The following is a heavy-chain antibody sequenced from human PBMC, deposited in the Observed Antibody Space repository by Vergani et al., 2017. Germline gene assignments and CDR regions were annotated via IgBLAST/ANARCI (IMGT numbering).Heavy chain of an antibody. CDR1: GFTLSNYD. CDR3: AKHFRGWGIDY. CDR2: IQFDGSNQ. D-gene: IGHD3-16*01. Sequence: QVQLVESGGGVVQRGGSLRLSCATSGFTLSNYDMQWIRQGPGKGLEFVAFIQFDGSNQDYADSVEGRFTLSRDFSKNTLYLQMNSLRTDDTASYYCAKHFRGWGIDYWGQGTQVIVSS. V-gene: IGHV3-30*02. J-gene: IGHJ4*02.